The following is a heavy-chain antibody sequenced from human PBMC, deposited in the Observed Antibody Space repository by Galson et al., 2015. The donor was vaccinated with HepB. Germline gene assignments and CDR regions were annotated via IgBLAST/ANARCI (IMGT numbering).Heavy chain of an antibody. CDR3: ARSTVTSSSDWFAP. CDR2: INTNNGNT. CDR1: GYTFSNFG. J-gene: IGHJ5*02. Sequence: SVKVSCKAYGYTFSNFGISWVRQAPGQGLEWMGWINTNNGNTKHAQKFQGRVTMTTDTSTSTVYMDLRRLRSDDTAVYYCARSTVTSSSDWFAPWGQGTLVTVSS. D-gene: IGHD4-11*01. V-gene: IGHV1-18*01.